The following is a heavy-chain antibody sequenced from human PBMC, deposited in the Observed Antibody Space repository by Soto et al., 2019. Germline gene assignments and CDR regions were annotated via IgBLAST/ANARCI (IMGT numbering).Heavy chain of an antibody. CDR3: ARDRVESGYPEYFQH. V-gene: IGHV3-53*01. J-gene: IGHJ1*01. CDR1: GFTVSSNY. D-gene: IGHD3-22*01. Sequence: EVQLVESGGGLIQPGGSLRLSCAASGFTVSSNYMSWVRQAPGKGLEWVSVIYSGGSTYYADSVKGRFTISRDNSKHTLYFQMNSLRAEDTAVYYCARDRVESGYPEYFQHWGQGTLVTVSS. CDR2: IYSGGST.